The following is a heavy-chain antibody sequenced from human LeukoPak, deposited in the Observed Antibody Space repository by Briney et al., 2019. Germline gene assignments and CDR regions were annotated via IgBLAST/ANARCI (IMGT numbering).Heavy chain of an antibody. V-gene: IGHV5-51*01. CDR1: GYSFTTYW. CDR2: IYPGNSDT. CDR3: ARRDSGYVS. Sequence: PGESLNISCKGSGYSFTTYWIAWVRQMPGKGLEWMGLIYPGNSDTRYSPSFQGQVTFSADKSIDTAYLQWNSLQASDTAIYYCARRDSGYVSWGQGTLVTVSS. D-gene: IGHD5-12*01. J-gene: IGHJ4*02.